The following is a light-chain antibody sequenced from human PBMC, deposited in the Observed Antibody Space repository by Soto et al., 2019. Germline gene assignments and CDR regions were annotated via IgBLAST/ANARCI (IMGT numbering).Light chain of an antibody. J-gene: IGKJ4*01. CDR2: GES. CDR1: QSVRSH. V-gene: IGKV3-15*01. CDR3: QQYNNWPLT. Sequence: EIVMTPCPATLSLSPGDRATLCCRASQSVRSHLSWFQQKPGQPPRLLIFGESTRATGVPARFSGSGSGTEITLIISSLQSEDFAVYYCQQYNNWPLTFGGGTKVDIK.